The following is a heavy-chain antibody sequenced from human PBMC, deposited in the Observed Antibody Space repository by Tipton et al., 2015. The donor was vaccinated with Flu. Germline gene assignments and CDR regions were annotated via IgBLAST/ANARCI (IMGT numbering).Heavy chain of an antibody. CDR1: GFTFSSYW. CDR3: ASGRYYGMDV. V-gene: IGHV3-74*01. J-gene: IGHJ6*02. D-gene: IGHD3-10*01. Sequence: AVSGFTFSSYWMHWVRQAPGKGLVWVARINSDGSSTRYADSVKGRFTISRDNAENTLYLQLNSLRAEDTAVYYCASGRYYGMDVWGQGNTVTVSS. CDR2: INSDGSST.